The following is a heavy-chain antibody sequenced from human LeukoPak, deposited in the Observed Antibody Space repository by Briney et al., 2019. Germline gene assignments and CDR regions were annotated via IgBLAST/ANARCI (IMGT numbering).Heavy chain of an antibody. D-gene: IGHD3-22*01. CDR3: ASSGGYYDSNFDY. CDR2: MNPNSGNT. CDR1: GYTLTELS. V-gene: IGHV1-8*01. Sequence: ASVKVSCKVSGYTLTELSMHWVRQATGQGLEWMGWMNPNSGNTGYAQKFQGRVTMTRNTSISTAYMELSSLRSEDTAVYYCASSGGYYDSNFDYWGQGTLVTVSS. J-gene: IGHJ4*02.